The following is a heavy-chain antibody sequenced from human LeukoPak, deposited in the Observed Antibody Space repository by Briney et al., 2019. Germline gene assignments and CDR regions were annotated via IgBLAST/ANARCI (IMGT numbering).Heavy chain of an antibody. CDR1: GGTFSSYA. CDR2: IIPIFGTA. D-gene: IGHD5-18*01. CDR3: ARDRQLWLDY. Sequence: GASVKVSCKASGGTFSSYAISWVRQAPGQGLEWMGGIIPIFGTANYAQKFQGRVTITADESTSTAYMELNSLRAEDTAVYYCARDRQLWLDYWGQGTLVTVSS. J-gene: IGHJ4*02. V-gene: IGHV1-69*13.